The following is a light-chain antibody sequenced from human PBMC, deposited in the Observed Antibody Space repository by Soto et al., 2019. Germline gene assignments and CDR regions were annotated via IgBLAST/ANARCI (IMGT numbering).Light chain of an antibody. J-gene: IGLJ3*02. CDR2: EVN. Sequence: QSALTQPASVSGSPGQSITISCTGTSSDVGGYNYVSWYQQHPGKAPKLMIFEVNKRPSGVSYRFSGSKSGNTASLTISALQAEDEADYFCCSYAGNRRVFGGGTKLTVL. CDR3: CSYAGNRRV. CDR1: SSDVGGYNY. V-gene: IGLV2-23*02.